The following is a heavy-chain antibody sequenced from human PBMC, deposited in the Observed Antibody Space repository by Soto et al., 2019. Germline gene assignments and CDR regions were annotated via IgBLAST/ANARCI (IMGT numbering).Heavy chain of an antibody. CDR3: TTEPRMTRARGGIRTELEETF. J-gene: IGHJ4*02. Sequence: EVQLVESGGGLVKPGGSLRVSCVVSGLTFNNAWMSWVRQAPGKGLEWVGRIKSKADGATTDYAAPVKGRFSISRDDSKDTLYLEMNSLKSEDTAVYFSTTEPRMTRARGGIRTELEETFWGQGTLVTVSS. CDR1: GLTFNNAW. CDR2: IKSKADGATT. V-gene: IGHV3-15*01. D-gene: IGHD3-10*01.